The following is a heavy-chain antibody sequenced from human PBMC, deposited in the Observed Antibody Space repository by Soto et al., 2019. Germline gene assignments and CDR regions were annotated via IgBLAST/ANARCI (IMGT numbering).Heavy chain of an antibody. V-gene: IGHV1-69*01. CDR2: IKPVFGSP. Sequence: QVQLVQSGAELKKPGSAVKVSCKTSGDTFSSYGINWVRLAPGQGLEWMGGIKPVFGSPVYARKFEGRLTMTADESTSTAYMQLSSLKSEDTAVYYCARAGGHCSSTSCVDFWGQGTLITVSS. CDR3: ARAGGHCSSTSCVDF. J-gene: IGHJ4*02. CDR1: GDTFSSYG. D-gene: IGHD2-2*01.